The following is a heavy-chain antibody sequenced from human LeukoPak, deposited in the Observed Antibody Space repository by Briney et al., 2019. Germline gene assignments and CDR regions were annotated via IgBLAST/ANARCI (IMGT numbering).Heavy chain of an antibody. CDR2: INPNSGGT. D-gene: IGHD2-21*02. CDR3: ARDCGDCIDY. CDR1: GYTFTSYG. Sequence: ASVKVSCKASGYTFTSYGISWVRQAPGQGLEWMGWINPNSGGTNYAQKFQGRVTMTRDTSISTAYMELSRLRSDDTAVYYCARDCGDCIDYWGQGTLVTVSS. V-gene: IGHV1-2*02. J-gene: IGHJ4*02.